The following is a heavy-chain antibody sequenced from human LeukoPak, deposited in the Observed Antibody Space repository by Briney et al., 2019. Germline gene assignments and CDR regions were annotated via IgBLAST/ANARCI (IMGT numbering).Heavy chain of an antibody. CDR2: INVDGGTT. J-gene: IGHJ4*02. V-gene: IGHV3-74*01. CDR3: ARDMTGPLDY. CDR1: GFTFSSYW. Sequence: PGGSLRLSCEASGFTFSSYWMHWVRQAPGKGLVWISRINVDGGTTDYADSVRGRFTTSRDSAKNTLYLQMNNLRAEDTAVYYCARDMTGPLDYWGQGTLVTASS. D-gene: IGHD1-20*01.